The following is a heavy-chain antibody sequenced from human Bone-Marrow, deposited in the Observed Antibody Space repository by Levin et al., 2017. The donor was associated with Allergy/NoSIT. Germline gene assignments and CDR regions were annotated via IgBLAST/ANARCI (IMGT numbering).Heavy chain of an antibody. V-gene: IGHV1-46*01. Sequence: ASVKVSCKASGYIFTSYYMHWVRQAPGQGLEWMGIINISGGNANYAQKFQGRVTMTRDTSTSTVYMELSSLRLEDTAVYYCARTKLRLTTEHVFDYWGQGTLVTVSS. J-gene: IGHJ4*02. CDR3: ARTKLRLTTEHVFDY. D-gene: IGHD4-17*01. CDR2: INISGGNA. CDR1: GYIFTSYY.